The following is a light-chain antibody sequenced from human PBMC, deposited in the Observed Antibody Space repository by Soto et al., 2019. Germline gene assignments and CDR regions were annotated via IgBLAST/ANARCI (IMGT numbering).Light chain of an antibody. Sequence: EIVLTQSPATLSLSPGERATLSCRASQSVNSYLAWYHQKPDQPPRLLIYDASNRATGIPGRFSGSGSETDFTLTISSLEPEDFAVYYCQQRSNWPYTFGQGTKLEIK. J-gene: IGKJ2*01. CDR2: DAS. CDR1: QSVNSY. CDR3: QQRSNWPYT. V-gene: IGKV3-11*01.